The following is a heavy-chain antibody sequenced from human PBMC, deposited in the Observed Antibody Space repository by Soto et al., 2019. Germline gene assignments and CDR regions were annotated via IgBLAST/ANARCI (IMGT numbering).Heavy chain of an antibody. Sequence: QVQLVQSGAEVKKPGSSVKVSCKASGGTFSSYAISWVRQAPGQGLEWMGGIIPIFGTANYAQKFQGRVTITADESTSTAYMGLSSLRSEDTAVYYCARSWYCGGDCYEYFQHWGQGTLVTVSS. D-gene: IGHD2-21*02. J-gene: IGHJ1*01. V-gene: IGHV1-69*12. CDR3: ARSWYCGGDCYEYFQH. CDR1: GGTFSSYA. CDR2: IIPIFGTA.